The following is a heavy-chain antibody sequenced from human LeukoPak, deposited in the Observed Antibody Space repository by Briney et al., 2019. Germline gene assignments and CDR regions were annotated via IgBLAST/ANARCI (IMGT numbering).Heavy chain of an antibody. V-gene: IGHV6-1*01. CDR2: PYYRSKWYN. CDR1: GGRVSSNCVA. J-gene: IGHJ4*02. CDR3: AKGRNWGESAFDD. Sequence: SQTLSLTCAISGGRVSSNCVAWNWIRQSPSRGLEWLGSPYYRSKWYNDYALSVTSRITINPDTSKNQFSLQLNSVTPEGTAVYYCAKGRNWGESAFDDWGQGTLVTVSS. D-gene: IGHD7-27*01.